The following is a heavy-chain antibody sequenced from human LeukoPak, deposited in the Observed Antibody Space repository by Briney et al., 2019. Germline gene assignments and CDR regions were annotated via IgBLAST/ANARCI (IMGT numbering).Heavy chain of an antibody. J-gene: IGHJ3*01. D-gene: IGHD1-26*01. CDR3: AKDLLVGASLVGVFNV. CDR1: GFTFSSYA. V-gene: IGHV3-23*01. Sequence: PGGSLRLSCAASGFTFSSYAMSWVRQAPGKGLEWVSGITSNSGRTYYADSVKGRFTNSRDNSKNTLYLQMNSLRAEDTAVYYCAKDLLVGASLVGVFNVWGQGTVVTVSS. CDR2: ITSNSGRT.